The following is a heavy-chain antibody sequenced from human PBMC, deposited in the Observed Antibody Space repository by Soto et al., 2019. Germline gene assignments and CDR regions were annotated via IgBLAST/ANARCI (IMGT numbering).Heavy chain of an antibody. Sequence: PSETLSLTCTVSGGSISSGGYYWSWIRQHPGKGLEWIGYIYYSGSTYYNPSLKSRVTISVDTSKNQFSLKLSSVTAADTAVYYCARDLRGEYCSGGSCPHYNWFDPWGQGTLVTVS. D-gene: IGHD2-15*01. V-gene: IGHV4-31*03. CDR1: GGSISSGGYY. J-gene: IGHJ5*02. CDR3: ARDLRGEYCSGGSCPHYNWFDP. CDR2: IYYSGST.